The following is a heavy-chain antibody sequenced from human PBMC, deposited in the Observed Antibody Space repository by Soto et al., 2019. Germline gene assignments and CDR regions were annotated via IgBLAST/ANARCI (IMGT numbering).Heavy chain of an antibody. D-gene: IGHD2-21*01. V-gene: IGHV3-23*01. CDR3: ARDDVVATRLFDY. CDR1: GFTFSSYA. Sequence: GGSLRLSCAASGFTFSSYAMSWVRQAPGKGLEWVSGISGSGDDIYYADSVKGRFTISRDNSKNTLYLQMNSLRGEDTAEYYCARDDVVATRLFDYWGQGTLVTVSS. J-gene: IGHJ4*02. CDR2: ISGSGDDI.